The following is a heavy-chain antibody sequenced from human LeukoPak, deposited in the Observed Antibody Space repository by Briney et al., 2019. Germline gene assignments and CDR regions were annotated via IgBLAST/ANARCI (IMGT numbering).Heavy chain of an antibody. CDR3: ARATQRYCRGTTCFPYWFDT. J-gene: IGHJ5*02. CDR1: GGSMAHYC. D-gene: IGHD2-2*01. V-gene: IGHV4-4*09. Sequence: SGTLSLTCTVSGGSMAHYCWEWIRQPPGKGLEWTGYTHTSGRTDYSRSLKSRVTISFDTSKNQSSLLLSSVTAADTAVYFCARATQRYCRGTTCFPYWFDTWGQGTLASVSS. CDR2: THTSGRT.